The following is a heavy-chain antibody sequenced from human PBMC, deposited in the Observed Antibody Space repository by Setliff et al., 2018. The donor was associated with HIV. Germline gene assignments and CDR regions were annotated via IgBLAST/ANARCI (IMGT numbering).Heavy chain of an antibody. D-gene: IGHD3-3*01. Sequence: SETLSLTCNVSGDSLNTYYWSWIRQSGGKGLEWIGRIYASGKTTFNPSLKSRVRMSVDTFKNQFSLKLTSVTASDTAVYYCARGNNDLESFDYWGQGALVTVSS. CDR3: ARGNNDLESFDY. CDR1: GDSLNTYY. J-gene: IGHJ4*02. CDR2: IYASGKT. V-gene: IGHV4-4*07.